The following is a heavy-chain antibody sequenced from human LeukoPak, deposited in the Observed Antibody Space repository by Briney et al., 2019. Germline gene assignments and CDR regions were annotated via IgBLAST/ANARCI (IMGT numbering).Heavy chain of an antibody. J-gene: IGHJ3*02. CDR1: GFTFSDYY. D-gene: IGHD3-16*01. Sequence: GGSLRLSCAAPGFTFSDYYMSWIRQAPGKGLEWVSYISSSGSTIYYEDSVKGRFTISRDNAKNSLYLQMNSLRAEDTAVYYCAREDVTCAFDIWGQGTMVTVSS. CDR3: AREDVTCAFDI. V-gene: IGHV3-11*04. CDR2: ISSSGSTI.